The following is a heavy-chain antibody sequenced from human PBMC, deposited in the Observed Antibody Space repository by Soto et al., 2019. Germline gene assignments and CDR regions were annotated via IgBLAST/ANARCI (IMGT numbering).Heavy chain of an antibody. CDR3: ARESHYFDSSGYYDRRNWFDP. Sequence: PSETLSLTCTVSGGSISSSSYYWGWIRQPPGKGLEWIGSIYYSGSTYYNPSLKSRVTISVDTSKNQLSLKLSSVTAADTAVFYCARESHYFDSSGYYDRRNWFDPWGQGTLVTVSS. D-gene: IGHD3-22*01. CDR1: GGSISSSSYY. V-gene: IGHV4-39*07. CDR2: IYYSGST. J-gene: IGHJ5*02.